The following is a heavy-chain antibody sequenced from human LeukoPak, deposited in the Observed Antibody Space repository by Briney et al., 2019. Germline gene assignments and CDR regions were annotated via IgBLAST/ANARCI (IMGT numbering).Heavy chain of an antibody. CDR1: GYTFTGYY. Sequence: ASVKVSCKASGYTFTGYYMHWVRQAPGQGLEWMGWINPNSGGTNYAQKFRGRVTMTRDTSISTAYMELSRLRSDDTAVYYCARRRVTIFGVVPVDYWGQGTLVTVSS. D-gene: IGHD3-3*01. CDR2: INPNSGGT. V-gene: IGHV1-2*02. CDR3: ARRRVTIFGVVPVDY. J-gene: IGHJ4*02.